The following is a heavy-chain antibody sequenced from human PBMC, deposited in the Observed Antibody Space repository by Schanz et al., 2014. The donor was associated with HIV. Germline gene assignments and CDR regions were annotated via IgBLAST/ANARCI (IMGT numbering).Heavy chain of an antibody. V-gene: IGHV1-2*02. J-gene: IGHJ6*02. CDR3: AREGTAARQFYYYGMDV. CDR2: INPNSGGT. Sequence: QVQLVQSGAEVKKPGASVKVSCKASGYTLTAYYIHWVRQAPGQGLEWMGWINPNSGGTNSAQKFQGRVTMTRDTSISTAYMELSRLRSDDTAVYYCAREGTAARQFYYYGMDVWGQGTTVTVSS. CDR1: GYTLTAYY. D-gene: IGHD6-6*01.